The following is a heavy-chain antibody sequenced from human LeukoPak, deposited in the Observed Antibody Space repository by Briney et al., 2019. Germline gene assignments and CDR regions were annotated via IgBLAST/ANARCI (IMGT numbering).Heavy chain of an antibody. D-gene: IGHD3-16*02. J-gene: IGHJ4*02. CDR3: ATANTYYDYVWGSARYIY. CDR2: IKSRNDGGTT. CDR1: GFTFSTAW. Sequence: PGGSLRLSCAGSGFTFSTAWLTWVRQTPGKGLEWVGHIKSRNDGGTTDYAAPVTGRFTISRDDSKNTVYLQMGSLKTEDTAVYYCATANTYYDYVWGSARYIYWGQGTLVTVSS. V-gene: IGHV3-15*01.